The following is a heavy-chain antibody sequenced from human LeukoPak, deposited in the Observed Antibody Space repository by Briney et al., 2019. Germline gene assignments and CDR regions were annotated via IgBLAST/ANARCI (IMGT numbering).Heavy chain of an antibody. CDR3: ARAGSLNSHYVY. CDR2: LSPSGTT. J-gene: IGHJ4*02. V-gene: IGHV4-38-2*02. CDR1: GSSITSVSY. D-gene: IGHD3-10*01. Sequence: SETLSLSCSVSGSSITSVSYWAWIPQAPGKGLEWIGSLSPSGTTTDNPSRTSRLSQSVDTSKDRLSRSLRYVTASHTAVYHCARAGSLNSHYVYWGPGTLDPVSS.